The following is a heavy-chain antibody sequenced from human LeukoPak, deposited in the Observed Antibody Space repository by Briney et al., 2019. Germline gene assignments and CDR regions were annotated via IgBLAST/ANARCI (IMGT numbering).Heavy chain of an antibody. J-gene: IGHJ4*02. V-gene: IGHV3-11*05. CDR2: ISPSTTHT. Sequence: PSETLSLTCTVSGGSISSSSYYWGWIRQAPGKGLEWVSYISPSTTHTPYAASVKGRFTISRDNAENSLYLQMDSLRAEDTALYYCARVVTTAAAGTVDYWGQGTLVTVSS. D-gene: IGHD6-13*01. CDR3: ARVVTTAAAGTVDY. CDR1: GGSISSSSYY.